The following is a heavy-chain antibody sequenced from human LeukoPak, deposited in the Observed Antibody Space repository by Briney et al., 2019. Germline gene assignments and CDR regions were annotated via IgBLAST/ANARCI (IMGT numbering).Heavy chain of an antibody. J-gene: IGHJ4*02. D-gene: IGHD4-17*01. CDR1: GFTFSSYG. V-gene: IGHV3-30*18. CDR2: IAFDGTNK. CDR3: AKGTGGDYVPWVDY. Sequence: PGGSLRLSCVASGFTFSSYGMHWVRQAPGKGLEWVAVIAFDGTNKYYADSVKGRFTISRDNSKNTLYLQMNSLRAEDTAVYYCAKGTGGDYVPWVDYWGQGTLVTVSS.